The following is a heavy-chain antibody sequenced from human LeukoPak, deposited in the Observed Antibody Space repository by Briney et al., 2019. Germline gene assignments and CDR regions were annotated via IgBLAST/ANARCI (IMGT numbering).Heavy chain of an antibody. CDR2: INSDGSST. CDR3: ASLVVREVDAFDI. J-gene: IGHJ3*02. D-gene: IGHD3-10*01. CDR1: GFTFSSYW. Sequence: GGSLRLSCAASGFTFSSYWMHWVRQAPGKGLVWVSRINSDGSSTSYADSVKGRFTISRDNAKNTLYLQMNSLRAEDTAVYYCASLVVREVDAFDIWGQGTMVTVSS. V-gene: IGHV3-74*01.